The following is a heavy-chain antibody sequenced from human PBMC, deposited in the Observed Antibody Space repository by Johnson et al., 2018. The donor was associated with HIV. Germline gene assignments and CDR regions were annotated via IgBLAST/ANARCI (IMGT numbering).Heavy chain of an antibody. J-gene: IGHJ3*02. CDR1: GFTFSSYD. CDR3: ARDNGEDAFDI. V-gene: IGHV3-13*01. CDR2: IGTAGDT. D-gene: IGHD4-17*01. Sequence: VQLVESGGGLVQPGGSLRLSCAASGFTFSSYDMHWVRQATGKGLEWVSAIGTAGDTYYPRSVKGRFTISTENAKNPLYLQRNSLRAGDTAVYYCARDNGEDAFDIWGQGTMVTVSS.